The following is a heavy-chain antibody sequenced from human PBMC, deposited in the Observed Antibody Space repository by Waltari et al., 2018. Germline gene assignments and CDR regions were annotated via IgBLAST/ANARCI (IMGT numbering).Heavy chain of an antibody. CDR1: GGSFSGYY. Sequence: QVQLQQWGAGLLKPSETLSLTCAVYGGSFSGYYWSWIRQPPGKGLEWIGEINHSVSTNYNASLKSRVTISLDTSKTQFSLKLSSVTAADTAVYYCARVGGYASGSPRFDYWGRGTLVTVSS. CDR2: INHSVST. D-gene: IGHD3-10*01. V-gene: IGHV4-34*01. CDR3: ARVGGYASGSPRFDY. J-gene: IGHJ4*02.